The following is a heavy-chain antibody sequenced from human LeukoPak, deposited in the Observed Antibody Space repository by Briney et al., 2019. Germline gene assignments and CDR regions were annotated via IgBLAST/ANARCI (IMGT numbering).Heavy chain of an antibody. CDR1: GGSISSYY. J-gene: IGHJ5*02. V-gene: IGHV4-59*01. CDR2: IYYSGST. Sequence: SETLSLTCTVSGGSISSYYWSWIRQPPGKGLEWIGYIYYSGSTNYSPSLKSRVTISVDTSKNQFSLKLSSVTAADTAVYYCARVGSMIVGVNWFDPWGQGTLVTVSS. D-gene: IGHD3-22*01. CDR3: ARVGSMIVGVNWFDP.